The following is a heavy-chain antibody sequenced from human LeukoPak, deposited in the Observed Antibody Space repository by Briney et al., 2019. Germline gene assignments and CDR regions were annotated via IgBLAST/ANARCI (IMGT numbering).Heavy chain of an antibody. CDR3: ARGGGLLSYYYYMDV. CDR2: IYYSGST. CDR1: GGSISSYY. J-gene: IGHJ6*03. D-gene: IGHD2-2*01. V-gene: IGHV4-59*01. Sequence: SETLSLTCTVSGGSISSYYWSWIRQPPEKGLEWIGYIYYSGSTNYNPSLKSRVTISVDTSKNQFSLKLSSVTAADTAVYYCARGGGLLSYYYYMDVWGKGTTVTISS.